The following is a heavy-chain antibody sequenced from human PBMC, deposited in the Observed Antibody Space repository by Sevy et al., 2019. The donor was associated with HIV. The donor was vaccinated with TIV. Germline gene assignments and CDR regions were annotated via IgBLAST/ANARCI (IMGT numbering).Heavy chain of an antibody. D-gene: IGHD3-22*01. CDR3: ARQMHYHDSAGYYHWDY. V-gene: IGHV4-39*01. J-gene: IGHJ4*02. CDR2: IYYTGST. Sequence: SETLSLTCTVSGGSISSSNYYWGWIRQPPGKGLEWIANIYYTGSTYYNPSLKSRVTIFADTSKNQFSLKLSSVTAADTAVYYCARQMHYHDSAGYYHWDYWGQGTLVTVSS. CDR1: GGSISSSNYY.